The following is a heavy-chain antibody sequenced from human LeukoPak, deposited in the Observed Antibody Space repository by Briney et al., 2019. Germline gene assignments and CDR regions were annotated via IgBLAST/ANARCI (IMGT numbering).Heavy chain of an antibody. CDR1: GYTFSGYY. CDR3: ARDPGSSWYFDN. Sequence: ASVKVSCKASGYTFSGYYMHWVRQAPGQELEWMGWINPNSGGTNYPPKFQGRVTMTRDTSTSTAYMELSRLRSDDTAVYYCARDPGSSWYFDNWGQGTLVTVSS. V-gene: IGHV1-2*02. J-gene: IGHJ4*02. D-gene: IGHD6-13*01. CDR2: INPNSGGT.